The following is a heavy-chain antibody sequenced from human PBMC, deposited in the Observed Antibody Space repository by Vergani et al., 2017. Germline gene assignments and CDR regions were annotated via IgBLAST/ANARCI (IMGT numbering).Heavy chain of an antibody. J-gene: IGHJ4*02. Sequence: QLQLQESGPGLVKPSETLSLTCTVSGGSISSSSYYWGWIRQPPGKGLEWIGSIYYSGSTYYNPSLKSRVTISVDTSKNQFSLKLSSVTAADTAVYYCARAFRGVSPLNFDYLGQGTLVTVSS. CDR1: GGSISSSSYY. CDR2: IYYSGST. D-gene: IGHD3-10*01. CDR3: ARAFRGVSPLNFDY. V-gene: IGHV4-39*07.